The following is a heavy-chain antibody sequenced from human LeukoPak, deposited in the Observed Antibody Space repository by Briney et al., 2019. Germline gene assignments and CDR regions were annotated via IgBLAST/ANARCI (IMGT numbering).Heavy chain of an antibody. CDR3: AKSISSMIVVVITTTIDAFDI. CDR2: IRYDGSNK. V-gene: IGHV3-30*02. Sequence: GGSLRLSCAASGFTFSSYGMHWVRQAPGKGLEWVAFIRYDGSNKYYADSVKGRFTISRDNSKNTLYLQMNSLRAEDTAVYYCAKSISSMIVVVITTTIDAFDIWGQGTMVTVSS. CDR1: GFTFSSYG. D-gene: IGHD3-22*01. J-gene: IGHJ3*02.